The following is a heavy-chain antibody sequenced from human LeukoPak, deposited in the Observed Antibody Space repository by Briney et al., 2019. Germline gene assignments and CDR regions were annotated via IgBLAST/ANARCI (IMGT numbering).Heavy chain of an antibody. CDR3: AKDPTGYETEAADDNWFDP. CDR1: GFTFSSYA. CDR2: IGGSGGST. V-gene: IGHV3-23*01. J-gene: IGHJ5*02. D-gene: IGHD6-13*01. Sequence: GGSLRLSCAASGFTFSSYAMSWVRQAPGKGLEWVSAIGGSGGSTYYADSVKGRFTISRDNSKNTLYLQMNSLRAEDTAVYYCAKDPTGYETEAADDNWFDPWGQGTLVTVSS.